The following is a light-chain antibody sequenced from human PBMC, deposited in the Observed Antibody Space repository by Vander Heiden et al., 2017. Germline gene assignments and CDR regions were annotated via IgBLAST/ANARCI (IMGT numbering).Light chain of an antibody. CDR2: AAS. J-gene: IGKJ1*01. CDR1: QSIGSY. Sequence: DIQMTQSPSSLSASVGDRVSITCRASQSIGSYLNWYQHKPGKAPKLLIYAASSLKSGVPSRFSGSGSGTDFTLTISRLQPEDFATYYCQQSYSTPKTFGQGTKVXIK. CDR3: QQSYSTPKT. V-gene: IGKV1-39*01.